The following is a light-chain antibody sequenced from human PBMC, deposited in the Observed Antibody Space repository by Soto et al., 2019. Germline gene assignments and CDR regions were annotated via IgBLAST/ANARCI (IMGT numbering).Light chain of an antibody. CDR2: EVT. J-gene: IGLJ1*01. V-gene: IGLV2-23*02. Sequence: QSVLTQPASVTGSPGQSIAISCTGTNSDVGSFNAVSWYQQDPGKAPKLIIYEVTKRPSGVSDRFSGSKSGNTAPLTISGLRAEDEADYHCCSRGGVSPTYVFGTGTKVTVL. CDR3: CSRGGVSPTYV. CDR1: NSDVGSFNA.